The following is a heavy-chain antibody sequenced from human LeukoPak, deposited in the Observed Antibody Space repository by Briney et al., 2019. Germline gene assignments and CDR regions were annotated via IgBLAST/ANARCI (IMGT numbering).Heavy chain of an antibody. CDR3: AREGGTTVTTPFDY. V-gene: IGHV3-7*01. Sequence: GGSLRLSCAASGFTFSSDWISWVRQAPGKGLEWVANIKQDGSEKYYVDSVTGRFTISRENAKNSLYLQMNSLRAEDTAVYYCAREGGTTVTTPFDYWGQGTLVTVSS. D-gene: IGHD4-11*01. J-gene: IGHJ4*02. CDR2: IKQDGSEK. CDR1: GFTFSSDW.